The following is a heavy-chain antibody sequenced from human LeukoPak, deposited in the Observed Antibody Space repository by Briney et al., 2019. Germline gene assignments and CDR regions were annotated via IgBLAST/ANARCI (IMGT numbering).Heavy chain of an antibody. J-gene: IGHJ4*02. V-gene: IGHV3-23*01. CDR3: ARVGDYGDYYFDY. Sequence: GGTLRLSCAASGFTFSSYGMSWVRQAPGKGLEWVSAISGTGGTTYYADSVKGRFTISRDKSNNTLYLQMNSLRAEDTAVYYCARVGDYGDYYFDYWGQGTLVTVSS. CDR2: ISGTGGTT. D-gene: IGHD4-17*01. CDR1: GFTFSSYG.